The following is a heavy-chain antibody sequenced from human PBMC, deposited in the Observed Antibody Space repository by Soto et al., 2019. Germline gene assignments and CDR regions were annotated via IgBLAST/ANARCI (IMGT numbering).Heavy chain of an antibody. CDR3: ARDGTSGSQSDY. CDR1: GFTFSSYA. V-gene: IGHV3-30-3*01. CDR2: ISYDGSNK. D-gene: IGHD1-26*01. J-gene: IGHJ4*02. Sequence: QVQLVESGGGVVQPGRSLRLSCAASGFTFSSYAMHWVRQAPGKGLEWVAVISYDGSNKYYADSVKGRFTISRDNSKNTLYLQMNSLGAEDTAVYYGARDGTSGSQSDYWGQGTLVTVSS.